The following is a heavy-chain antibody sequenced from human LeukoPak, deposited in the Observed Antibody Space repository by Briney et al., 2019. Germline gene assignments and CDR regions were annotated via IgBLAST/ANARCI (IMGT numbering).Heavy chain of an antibody. CDR1: GYTFSNFG. Sequence: ASVRVSCKTSGYTFSNFGINWVRQAPGQGLEWMGWISGNNDNPNYGQKFQGRLTVTTDSSTSTAYMELRNLRFDDTAVYYCARDGTSTDDYWGQGTLVTVSS. J-gene: IGHJ4*02. CDR3: ARDGTSTDDY. CDR2: ISGNNDNP. V-gene: IGHV1-18*01. D-gene: IGHD2-2*01.